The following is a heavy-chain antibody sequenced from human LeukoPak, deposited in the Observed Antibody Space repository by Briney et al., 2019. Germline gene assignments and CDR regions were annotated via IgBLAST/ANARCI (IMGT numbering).Heavy chain of an antibody. J-gene: IGHJ4*02. V-gene: IGHV3-7*01. CDR3: ARHSSGPDF. CDR1: GFTFSTYW. Sequence: PGGSLRLSCAASGFTFSTYWMSWVRQTSEKGLEWLAIMKQDGSEEYYVDSVKGRLTISRDNAKNSLYLQMNSLRAEDTAVYYCARHSSGPDFWGQGTLVTVSS. D-gene: IGHD6-19*01. CDR2: MKQDGSEE.